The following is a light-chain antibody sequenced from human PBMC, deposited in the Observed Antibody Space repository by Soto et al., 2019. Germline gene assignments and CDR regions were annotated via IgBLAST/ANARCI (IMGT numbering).Light chain of an antibody. CDR3: CSYTGSSTPYV. J-gene: IGLJ1*01. CDR1: SSDFGSYNL. V-gene: IGLV2-23*02. CDR2: EVS. Sequence: QSVLTQPASVSGAPGQSITISRTGTSSDFGSYNLVSWYQQHPGKAPKLMIYEVSKRPSGVSNRFSGSKSGNTASLTISGLQAEDEADYYCCSYTGSSTPYVFGTGTKVTVL.